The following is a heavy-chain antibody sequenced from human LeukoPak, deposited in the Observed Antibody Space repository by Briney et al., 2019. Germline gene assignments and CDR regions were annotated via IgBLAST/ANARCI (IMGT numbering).Heavy chain of an antibody. Sequence: ASVKVSCKASGYTFTGYYMHWVRQAPGQGLEWMGRINPNSGGTNYAQKFQGRVTMTRDTSISTAYMELSRLRSDDTAVYYCARDKRYFDWTWSYYYGMDVWSQGTTVTVSS. J-gene: IGHJ6*02. V-gene: IGHV1-2*06. CDR2: INPNSGGT. D-gene: IGHD3-9*01. CDR1: GYTFTGYY. CDR3: ARDKRYFDWTWSYYYGMDV.